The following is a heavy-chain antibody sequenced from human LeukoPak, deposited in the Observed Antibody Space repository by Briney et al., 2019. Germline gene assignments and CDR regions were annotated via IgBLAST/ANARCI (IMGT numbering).Heavy chain of an antibody. CDR1: GYIFTGYY. Sequence: GASVKVSCKASGYIFTGYYMHWVRQAPGQGLEWMGWINPNSGGTNYAQKFQGRVTMTRDTSISTAYMELSRLRSDDTAVYYCASAFGRGVKRYFDYWGQGTLVTVSS. CDR3: ASAFGRGVKRYFDY. D-gene: IGHD3-10*01. CDR2: INPNSGGT. V-gene: IGHV1-2*02. J-gene: IGHJ4*02.